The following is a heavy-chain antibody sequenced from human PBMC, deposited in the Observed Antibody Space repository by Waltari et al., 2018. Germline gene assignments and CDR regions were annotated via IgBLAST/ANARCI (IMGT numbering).Heavy chain of an antibody. CDR2: INHSGSN. D-gene: IGHD3-10*01. Sequence: QVQLQQWGAGLLKPSETLSLTCAVYGGSFSGYYWSWIRQPPGKGLEWIGEINHSGSNYYNPSRKSRVTISVDTSKNQFSLKLSSVTAADTAVYYCAREGDRNYYGSGGLNWFDPWGQGTLVTVSS. CDR1: GGSFSGYY. J-gene: IGHJ5*02. CDR3: AREGDRNYYGSGGLNWFDP. V-gene: IGHV4-34*01.